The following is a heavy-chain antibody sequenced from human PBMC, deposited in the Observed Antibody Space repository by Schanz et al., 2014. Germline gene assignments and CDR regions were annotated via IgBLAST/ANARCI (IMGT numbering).Heavy chain of an antibody. V-gene: IGHV7-4-1*02. CDR3: ARGYSGYSHFDY. J-gene: IGHJ4*01. CDR1: GYTFAMYD. Sequence: QVQLVQSGSELKKPGASVKVSCKASGYTFAMYDMNWVRQAPGQGLEWMGWINTNTANPTYAQGFTGRFVYTLDASVTTAYLEISSLKAEDTAVYYCARGYSGYSHFDYWGQEPWSPSPQ. D-gene: IGHD5-12*01. CDR2: INTNTANP.